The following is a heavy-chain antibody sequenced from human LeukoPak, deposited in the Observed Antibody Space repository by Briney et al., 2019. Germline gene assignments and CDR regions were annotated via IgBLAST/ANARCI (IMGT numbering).Heavy chain of an antibody. V-gene: IGHV1-69*06. CDR3: ARDRYYDFWSGSHYFDY. J-gene: IGHJ4*02. CDR1: GGTFSSYA. Sequence: GASVKVSCKASGGTFSSYAINWVRQAPGQGLEWMGGIIPIFGTSNYAHKFQGRVTITADKSTSTAYMELSSLRSEDTAVYYCARDRYYDFWSGSHYFDYWGQGTLVTVSS. D-gene: IGHD3-3*01. CDR2: IIPIFGTS.